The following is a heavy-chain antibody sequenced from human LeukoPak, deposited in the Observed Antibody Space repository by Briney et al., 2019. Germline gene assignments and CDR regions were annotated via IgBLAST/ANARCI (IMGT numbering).Heavy chain of an antibody. V-gene: IGHV4-59*08. D-gene: IGHD2/OR15-2a*01. CDR1: DGSISSYY. CDR2: IYYSGST. Sequence: SETLSLTCTVSDGSISSYYWSWIRQPSGKGLEWIGYIYYSGSTNYNPSLKSRVTISVDTSKNQFSLELSSVTAADTAVYYCARHDYFYDYWGQGTLVTVSS. CDR3: ARHDYFYDY. J-gene: IGHJ4*02.